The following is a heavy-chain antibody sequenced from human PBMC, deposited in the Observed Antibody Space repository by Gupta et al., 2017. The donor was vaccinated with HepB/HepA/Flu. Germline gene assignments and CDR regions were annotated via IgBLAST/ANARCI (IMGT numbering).Heavy chain of an antibody. CDR1: GGSISNYY. D-gene: IGHD2-2*01. CDR2: ISYSGNP. J-gene: IGHJ5*01. CDR3: TRGGINAYALAYDS. V-gene: IGHV4-59*01. Sequence: QVHLQESGPGLVKPSETLSLTCTVSGGSISNYYWNWIRQPPGKGLEWIGYISYSGNPDYSPSLRSRVTISVDTSKNQFSLKVDSVTAADTAVYYCTRGGINAYALAYDSWGQGTLVTVSS.